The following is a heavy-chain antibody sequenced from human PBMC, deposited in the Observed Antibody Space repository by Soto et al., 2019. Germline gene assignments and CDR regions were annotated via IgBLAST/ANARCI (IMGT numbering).Heavy chain of an antibody. Sequence: QVQLVESGGGVVQPGRSLRLSCVASGFTFSNYGMHWVRQAPGKGLEWVAVIWYDGRNKFYATSVKGRFTISRDNSKNTLYLQMNSLRAEDTAVYYCARDMGYYGFWSGFDYWGQGTLVTVSS. D-gene: IGHD3-3*01. CDR2: IWYDGRNK. CDR3: ARDMGYYGFWSGFDY. J-gene: IGHJ4*02. V-gene: IGHV3-33*01. CDR1: GFTFSNYG.